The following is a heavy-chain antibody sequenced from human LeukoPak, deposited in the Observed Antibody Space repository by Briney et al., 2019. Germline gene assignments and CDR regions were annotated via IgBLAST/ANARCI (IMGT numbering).Heavy chain of an antibody. CDR3: AKNSRSSGYYLDY. J-gene: IGHJ4*02. Sequence: PGGSLRLSCAASGFTFGSFAMSWVRQAPGKGLEWVSTISGSGGSTSYADSVKGRFTISRDNSKNTLYLQMNSLRAEDTALYYCAKNSRSSGYYLDYWGQGTLVTVSS. CDR2: ISGSGGST. V-gene: IGHV3-23*01. CDR1: GFTFGSFA. D-gene: IGHD3-22*01.